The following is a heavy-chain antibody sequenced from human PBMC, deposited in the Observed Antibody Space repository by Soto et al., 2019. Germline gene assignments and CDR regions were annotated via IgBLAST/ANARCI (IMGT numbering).Heavy chain of an antibody. D-gene: IGHD2-15*01. CDR1: GGSMRNVY. CDR3: ARAHAPTLPFDY. V-gene: IGHV4-59*01. J-gene: IGHJ4*01. Sequence: SETLSLTCTVSGGSMRNVYWSWIRQPPGKRLGWIGFIFHSGNAKYNPSLKSRVTISIDTSKSQFSLSLDSVTAADTAVYFCARAHAPTLPFDYWGLGTLVTVSS. CDR2: IFHSGNA.